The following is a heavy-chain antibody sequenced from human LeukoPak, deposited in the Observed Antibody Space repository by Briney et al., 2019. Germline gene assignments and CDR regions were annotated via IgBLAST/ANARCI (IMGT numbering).Heavy chain of an antibody. D-gene: IGHD4-17*01. CDR2: INPNSGGT. CDR1: GYTFTGYY. Sequence: PWASVKVSCKASGYTFTGYYMHWVRQAPGQGLEWMGWINPNSGGTNYAQKFQGRVTMTRDTSISTAYMELSRLRSDDTAVYYCARGMEYGLRSTVDYWGQGTLVTVSS. J-gene: IGHJ4*02. V-gene: IGHV1-2*02. CDR3: ARGMEYGLRSTVDY.